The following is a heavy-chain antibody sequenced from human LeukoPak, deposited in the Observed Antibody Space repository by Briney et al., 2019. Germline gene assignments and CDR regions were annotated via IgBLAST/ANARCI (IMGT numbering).Heavy chain of an antibody. CDR3: AREMFGRYSYGYSFDYYYLDV. V-gene: IGHV3-33*01. CDR1: GFTFSSYG. D-gene: IGHD5-18*01. Sequence: GRSLRLSCAASGFTFSSYGMHWVRQAPGKGLEWVAVIWYDGSNKYYGDSVKGRFTISRDNSKNTLYLQMNSLRAEDTAVYYCAREMFGRYSYGYSFDYYYLDVWGKGSTVTVSS. J-gene: IGHJ6*03. CDR2: IWYDGSNK.